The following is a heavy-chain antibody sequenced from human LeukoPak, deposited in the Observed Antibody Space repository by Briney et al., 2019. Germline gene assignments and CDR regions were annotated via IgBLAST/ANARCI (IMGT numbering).Heavy chain of an antibody. CDR2: IYYSGGT. V-gene: IGHV4-59*11. J-gene: IGHJ4*02. CDR3: ARSVSSGYYQYYFDY. Sequence: PSETLSLTCSVSGGSIISHYWSWIRQPPGKGLEWIGYIYYSGGTNYNPSLKSRVTISVDTSKNQFSLKLSSVTAADTAVYYCARSVSSGYYQYYFDYWGQGTLVTVSS. D-gene: IGHD3-22*01. CDR1: GGSIISHY.